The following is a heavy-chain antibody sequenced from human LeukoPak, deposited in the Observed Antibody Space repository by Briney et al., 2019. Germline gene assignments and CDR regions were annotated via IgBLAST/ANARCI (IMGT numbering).Heavy chain of an antibody. J-gene: IGHJ4*02. CDR1: GYTFTGYY. Sequence: ASVKVSCKASGYTFTGYYIHWVRQAPGQGLEWMGYINPNSGTTEYEQNFQGRLTMTRDTSISTTYMDLISLTSDDTAVYYCASSGSYRGRFDYWGQGTLVTVSS. CDR3: ASSGSYRGRFDY. CDR2: INPNSGTT. D-gene: IGHD1-26*01. V-gene: IGHV1-2*02.